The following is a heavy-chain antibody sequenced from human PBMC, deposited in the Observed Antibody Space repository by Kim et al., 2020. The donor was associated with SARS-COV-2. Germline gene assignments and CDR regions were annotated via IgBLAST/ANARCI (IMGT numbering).Heavy chain of an antibody. V-gene: IGHV3-23*01. D-gene: IGHD6-6*01. CDR1: GFTFSNFG. J-gene: IGHJ4*02. CDR2: LGNGGTT. Sequence: GGSLRLSCAASGFTFSNFGMSWVRQAPGKGLEWVSSLGNGGTTYYADSVKGRFTISRDISRNTLYLQMGGLRDEDTAVYYCVKRGAGIAARPATADTKYYFDNWGPGTLVTVSS. CDR3: VKRGAGIAARPATADTKYYFDN.